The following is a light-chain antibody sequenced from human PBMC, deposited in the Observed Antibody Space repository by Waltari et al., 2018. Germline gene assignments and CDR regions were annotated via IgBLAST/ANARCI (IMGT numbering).Light chain of an antibody. J-gene: IGKJ1*01. CDR3: QQYGSSPPT. Sequence: RATLSCRASQSVSRIYLAWYQQKPGQSPRLLSYGASSRATGIPDRFSGSGSGTDFTLTISRLEPEDFAVYYCQQYGSSPPTFGQGTKVEIK. CDR2: GAS. V-gene: IGKV3-20*01. CDR1: QSVSRIY.